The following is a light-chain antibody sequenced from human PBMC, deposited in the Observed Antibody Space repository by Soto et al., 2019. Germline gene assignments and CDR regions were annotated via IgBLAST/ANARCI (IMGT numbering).Light chain of an antibody. CDR2: DAS. CDR1: QDISNN. V-gene: IGKV1-33*01. J-gene: IGKJ4*01. CDR3: QQRGNLPLT. Sequence: DLQMTQSPSSLSASIGDRVTISCRASQDISNNLIWYQQISGKAPKLLIYDASNLEPGVPSRFSGSGSGTDFTFTITSLQPEDKATYYCQQRGNLPLTFGGGTKVEIK.